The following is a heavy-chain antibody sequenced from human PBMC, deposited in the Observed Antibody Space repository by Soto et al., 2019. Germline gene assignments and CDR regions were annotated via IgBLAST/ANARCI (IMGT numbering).Heavy chain of an antibody. V-gene: IGHV5-51*01. Sequence: PGDPLPISWEFSGDRFTSYWIGWVRQMPGKGLEWMGIIYPGDSDTRYSPSFQGQVTISADKSISTAYLQWSSLKASDTAMYYCARLNSSGWYAGSGGYYGMDVWGQGNTVNVSS. CDR3: ARLNSSGWYAGSGGYYGMDV. CDR1: GDRFTSYW. CDR2: IYPGDSDT. J-gene: IGHJ6*02. D-gene: IGHD6-19*01.